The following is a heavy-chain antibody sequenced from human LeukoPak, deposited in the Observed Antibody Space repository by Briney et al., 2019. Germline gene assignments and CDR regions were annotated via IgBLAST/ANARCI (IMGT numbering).Heavy chain of an antibody. CDR3: ARGSTGTANFDY. Sequence: SETLSLTCTVSGGSISSYYWSWIRQPPGKGLEWIGYIYYSGSTNYNPSLKSRVTITVDTSKNQFSLKLSSVTAADTAVYYCARGSTGTANFDYWGQGTLVTVSS. CDR2: IYYSGST. D-gene: IGHD1-1*01. CDR1: GGSISSYY. V-gene: IGHV4-59*01. J-gene: IGHJ4*02.